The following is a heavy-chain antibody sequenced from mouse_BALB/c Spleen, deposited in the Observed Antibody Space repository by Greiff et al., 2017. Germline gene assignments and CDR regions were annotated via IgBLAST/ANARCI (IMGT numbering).Heavy chain of an antibody. CDR1: GFTFSSYA. Sequence: EVKLMESGGGLVKPGGSLKLSCAASGFTFSSYAMSWVRQTPEKRLEWVATISSGGSYTYYPDSVKGRFTISRDNAKNTLYLQMSSLRSEDTAMYYCARGYDGGYAMDYWGQGTSVTVSS. D-gene: IGHD2-14*01. CDR2: ISSGGSYT. J-gene: IGHJ4*01. CDR3: ARGYDGGYAMDY. V-gene: IGHV5-9-3*01.